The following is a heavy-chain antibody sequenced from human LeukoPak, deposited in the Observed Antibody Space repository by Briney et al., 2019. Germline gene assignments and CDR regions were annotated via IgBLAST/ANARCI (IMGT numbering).Heavy chain of an antibody. CDR1: GGTFSSYA. CDR3: ASPSSTSCYGPCYYYGMDV. Sequence: SVNVSCKASGGTFSSYAISWVRQAPGQGLEWMGRIIPILGIANYAQKFQGRVTITADKSTSTAYMELSSLRSEDTAVYYCASPSSTSCYGPCYYYGMDVWGQGTTVTVSS. J-gene: IGHJ6*02. CDR2: IIPILGIA. V-gene: IGHV1-69*04. D-gene: IGHD2-2*01.